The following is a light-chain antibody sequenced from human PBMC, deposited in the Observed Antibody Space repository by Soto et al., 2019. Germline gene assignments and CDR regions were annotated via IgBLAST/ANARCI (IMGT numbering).Light chain of an antibody. J-gene: IGKJ5*01. CDR3: QQYTSFPTT. CDR1: QGIISY. CDR2: AAS. Sequence: TNSPSTVSVTKRDRVTLTCRASQGIISYLAWYQQKPGKAPKLLIYAASTLQSGVPSRFSGSGSGTDFTLTVSSLQPEDFATYYCQQYTSFPTTFGQGTRLEIK. V-gene: IGKV1-8*01.